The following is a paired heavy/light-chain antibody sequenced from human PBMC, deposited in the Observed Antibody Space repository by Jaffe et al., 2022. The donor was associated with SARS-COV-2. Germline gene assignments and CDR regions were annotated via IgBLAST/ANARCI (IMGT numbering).Heavy chain of an antibody. CDR1: GGSINNYC. CDR2: ICFSGNT. Sequence: QVQLQESGPGLVKPSETLSLTCTVSGGSINNYCWNWVRQPAGKGLEWIGHICFSGNTDFNPSLKSRVTMSVDTSKNQFSLKLSSVTAADTAVYYCARDYAFFWGQGTLVTVSS. D-gene: IGHD3-3*02. J-gene: IGHJ4*02. V-gene: IGHV4-4*07. CDR3: ARDYAFF.
Light chain of an antibody. CDR1: TGAVTNGHY. Sequence: QAVVTQEPSLTVSPGGTVTLTCGSSTGAVTNGHYPYWFQQKPGQAPRTLIYDTSDKHSWTPARFSGSLLGGEAALTLSGAQPEDEAEYYCLLSYNGARVFGGGTKLTVL. J-gene: IGLJ3*02. CDR3: LLSYNGARV. CDR2: DTS. V-gene: IGLV7-46*01.